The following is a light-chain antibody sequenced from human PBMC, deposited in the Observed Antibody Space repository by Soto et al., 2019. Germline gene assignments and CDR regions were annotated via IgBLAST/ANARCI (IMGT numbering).Light chain of an antibody. CDR1: SGHSSYA. J-gene: IGLJ2*01. CDR2: LNSDGSH. Sequence: QSVLTQSPSASASLGASVKLTCTLSSGHSSYAIAWHQQQPEKGPRYLMKLNSDGSHRKGDGIPDRFSGSSSGAERYLTISSLQSEDEADYYSQTWGSGIRVVFGGGTKLTVL. CDR3: QTWGSGIRVV. V-gene: IGLV4-69*01.